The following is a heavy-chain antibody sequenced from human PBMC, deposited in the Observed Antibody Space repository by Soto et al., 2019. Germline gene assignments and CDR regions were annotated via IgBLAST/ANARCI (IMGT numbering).Heavy chain of an antibody. V-gene: IGHV3-21*01. CDR2: ISSSSSYI. Sequence: EVQLVESGGGLVKPGGSLRLSCAASGFTFSSYSMNWVRQAPGKGLEWVSSISSSSSYIYYADSVKGLFTISRDNAKNSQYPQMNSLRAEDTDVYYCARDRVGYCSGGSCHSDAFAIWGQGRIVTVSS. CDR1: GFTFSSYS. D-gene: IGHD2-15*01. CDR3: ARDRVGYCSGGSCHSDAFAI. J-gene: IGHJ3*02.